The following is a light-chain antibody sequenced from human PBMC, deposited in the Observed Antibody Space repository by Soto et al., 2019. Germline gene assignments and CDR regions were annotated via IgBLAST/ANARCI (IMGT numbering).Light chain of an antibody. CDR3: QSYDSSLSVGV. V-gene: IGLV1-40*01. CDR2: ENN. J-gene: IGLJ1*01. CDR1: SSNIGAGYD. Sequence: QSVLTQPPSVSGAPGQRVTISCTGSSSNIGAGYDVHWYQQLPGTAPKFLIFENNNRPSGVPDRSSGSKSGTSASLAITGLQAEDEADYYCQSYDSSLSVGVFGTGTKLTVL.